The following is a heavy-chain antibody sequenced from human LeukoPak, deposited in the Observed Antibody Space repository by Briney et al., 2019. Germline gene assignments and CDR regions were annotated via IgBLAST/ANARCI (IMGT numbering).Heavy chain of an antibody. CDR1: GYTFTRYG. V-gene: IGHV1-18*01. Sequence: ASVKVSCKASGYTFTRYGISWGRHAPGQGLEWMGWISAYNGNTNYAQKLQGRVTMTTDTSTSTAYMELRSLRSDDTAVYYCARVNGLRLGFDYWGQGTLVTVSS. CDR3: ARVNGLRLGFDY. CDR2: ISAYNGNT. J-gene: IGHJ4*02. D-gene: IGHD4-17*01.